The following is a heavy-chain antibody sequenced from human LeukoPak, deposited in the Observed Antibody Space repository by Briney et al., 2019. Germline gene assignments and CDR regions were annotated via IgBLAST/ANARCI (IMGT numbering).Heavy chain of an antibody. CDR3: AKGPGAVPAANWFDP. CDR2: ISWNSGNI. Sequence: PRGSLRLSCAASGFTFDDYAMHWVRQAPGKGLEWVSGISWNSGNIDYADSVKGRFTISRDNAKNSLYLQMNSLRAEDTALYYCAKGPGAVPAANWFDPWGQGTLVTVSS. CDR1: GFTFDDYA. J-gene: IGHJ5*02. V-gene: IGHV3-9*01. D-gene: IGHD2-2*01.